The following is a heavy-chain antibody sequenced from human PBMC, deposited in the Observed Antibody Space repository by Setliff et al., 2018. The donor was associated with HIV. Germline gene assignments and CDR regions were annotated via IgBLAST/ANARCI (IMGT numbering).Heavy chain of an antibody. D-gene: IGHD7-27*01. V-gene: IGHV1-2*02. CDR1: GFTFTGYY. CDR2: INPNNGDT. Sequence: ASVKVSCKPSGFTFTGYYLHWVRQAPGQGLEWMGWINPNNGDTNYEQRVQGRVTMTRDTSITTVYMVLNRLTPGDTAVYYCASPYENNSGPDYWGQGTPVTVS. CDR3: ASPYENNSGPDY. J-gene: IGHJ4*02.